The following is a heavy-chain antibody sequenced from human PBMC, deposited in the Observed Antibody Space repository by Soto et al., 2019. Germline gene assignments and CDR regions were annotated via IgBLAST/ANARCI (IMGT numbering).Heavy chain of an antibody. D-gene: IGHD3-3*01. CDR3: ARAPPGPLRKGVFDY. J-gene: IGHJ4*02. Sequence: GGSLRLSCAASGFTFSSYSMNWVRQAPGKGLEWVSYISSSSSTIYYADSVKGRFTISRDNAKNSLYLQMNSLRDEDTAVYYCARAPPGPLRKGVFDYWGQGTLVTVSS. CDR2: ISSSSSTI. CDR1: GFTFSSYS. V-gene: IGHV3-48*02.